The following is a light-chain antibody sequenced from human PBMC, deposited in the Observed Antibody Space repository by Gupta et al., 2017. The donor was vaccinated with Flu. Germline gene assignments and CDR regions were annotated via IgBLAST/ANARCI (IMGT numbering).Light chain of an antibody. V-gene: IGLV1-47*01. CDR3: AAWDDSRRGVA. CDR1: CSNISSNH. Sequence: SVPTQAPPASGTPGQRVTISGSGSCSNISSNHVYCYPQLPGTAPKLLSYRNNPRPSGVPDRFSGSKSGTSASLAIGGLRSEDESDYYCAAWDDSRRGVAFGGGTKLTVL. J-gene: IGLJ2*01. CDR2: RNN.